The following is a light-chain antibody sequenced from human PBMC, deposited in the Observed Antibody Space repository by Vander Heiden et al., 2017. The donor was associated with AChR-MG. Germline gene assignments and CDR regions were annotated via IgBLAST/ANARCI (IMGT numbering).Light chain of an antibody. Sequence: DIQMTQSPSSLFASSGVSVTIACRTSHNVADYLNWYQHKTGQAPKLLIYSATALQTVVPSRFSGSCSGTYFTLTISDLQPEDFSTYYCQQTIRTPRTFGQGTKV. J-gene: IGKJ1*01. V-gene: IGKV1-39*01. CDR1: HNVADY. CDR3: QQTIRTPRT. CDR2: SAT.